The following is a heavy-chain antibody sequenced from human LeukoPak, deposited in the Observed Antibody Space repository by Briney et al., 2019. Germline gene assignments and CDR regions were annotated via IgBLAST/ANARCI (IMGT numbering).Heavy chain of an antibody. V-gene: IGHV3-53*01. D-gene: IGHD1-26*01. CDR3: TTGGNYYEY. CDR2: IYSGGNT. J-gene: IGHJ4*02. CDR1: GFTVSSNS. Sequence: LSGGSLRLSCTVSGFTVSSNSMSWVRQAPGKGLEWVSFIYSGGNTHYSDSVKGRFTISRDNSKNTLYLQMNSLKTEDTAVYYCTTGGNYYEYWGQGTLVTVSS.